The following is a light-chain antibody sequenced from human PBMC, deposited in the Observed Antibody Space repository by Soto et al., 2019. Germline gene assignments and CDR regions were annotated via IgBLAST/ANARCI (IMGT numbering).Light chain of an antibody. Sequence: SYVLTQRPSVSVAPEKTASITCGGDNIGDKAVHWYQHRPGQAPRLVIYYDFERPSGIHERFSGSNSGNTATLTISRVEAGDEADYYCQVWDTANDHPIFRGGTKLTVL. CDR2: YDF. CDR1: NIGDKA. J-gene: IGLJ2*01. CDR3: QVWDTANDHPI. V-gene: IGLV3-21*04.